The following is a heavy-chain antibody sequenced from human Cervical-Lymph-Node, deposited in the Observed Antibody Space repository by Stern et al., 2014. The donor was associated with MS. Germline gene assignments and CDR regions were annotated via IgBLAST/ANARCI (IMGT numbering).Heavy chain of an antibody. CDR1: GGSISSGSDH. CDR3: ASGYRIFDY. Sequence: VQLVQSGPGLVRPSQTLSLTCTVSGGSISSGSDHWSWIRQPVGKGLEWIGRIHPSGSAFYTPSLKSRVIISTDTSMNQFSLELNSATAADTAIYYCASGYRIFDYWGQGILVTVSS. CDR2: IHPSGSA. J-gene: IGHJ4*02. V-gene: IGHV4-61*02. D-gene: IGHD5-18*01.